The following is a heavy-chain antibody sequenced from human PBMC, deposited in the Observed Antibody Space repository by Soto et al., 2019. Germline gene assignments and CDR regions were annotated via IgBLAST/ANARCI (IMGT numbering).Heavy chain of an antibody. CDR2: INPATGAA. CDR1: GYPVTAYY. V-gene: IGHV1-2*02. J-gene: IGHJ3*02. D-gene: IGHD3-3*01. Sequence: QLHLVQSGAVVKKPGASVTVSCSASGYPVTAYYMHWVRQAPGRGLEWMGGINPATGAAKYTQTFQGRVRMTRDTSTSSVFMEVSGLTSEDTAVFYWARGGGVGVAGSAAFDMWGQGTLVTVSS. CDR3: ARGGGVGVAGSAAFDM.